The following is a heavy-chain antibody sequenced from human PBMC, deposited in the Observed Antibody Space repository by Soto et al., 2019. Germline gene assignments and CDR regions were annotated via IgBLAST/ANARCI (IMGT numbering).Heavy chain of an antibody. D-gene: IGHD3-22*01. CDR1: GGSVSSGSYY. CDR3: ARAPKGYYYDSSGYPSD. CDR2: IYYSGST. V-gene: IGHV4-61*01. Sequence: TSETLSLTCTVSGGSVSSGSYYWSWIRQPPGKGLEWIGYIYYSGSTNYNPSLKSRVTISVDTSKNQFSLKLSSVTAADTAVYYCARAPKGYYYDSSGYPSDWGQGTMVTVSS. J-gene: IGHJ3*01.